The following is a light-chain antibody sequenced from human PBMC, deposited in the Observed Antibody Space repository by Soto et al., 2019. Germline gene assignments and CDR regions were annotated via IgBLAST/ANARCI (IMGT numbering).Light chain of an antibody. CDR2: GDR. J-gene: IGLJ3*02. Sequence: QAVVTQPPSVSGAPGQRVTISCTGSSSNIGAGYEVHWYQQLPGTAPKLLIYGDRYRPSGVPDRFSGSKSGTSVSLAITGLQAEDEADYHCQSYDSSPSGMVFGGGTKVTVL. CDR1: SSNIGAGYE. CDR3: QSYDSSPSGMV. V-gene: IGLV1-40*01.